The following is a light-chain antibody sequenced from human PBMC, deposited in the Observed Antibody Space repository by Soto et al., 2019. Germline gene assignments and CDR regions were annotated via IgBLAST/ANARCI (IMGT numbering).Light chain of an antibody. CDR3: SSYTGNDIPSPYV. CDR2: DVS. Sequence: QSVLTQPASVSGSPGQSITLSCTGTSSDFGGYNYVSWYQQHPGKAPKLIIFDVSSRPSGASDRFSGSSSGSTASLTISGLQAEDDADYYCSSYTGNDIPSPYVFGTGTKVTVL. V-gene: IGLV2-14*03. J-gene: IGLJ1*01. CDR1: SSDFGGYNY.